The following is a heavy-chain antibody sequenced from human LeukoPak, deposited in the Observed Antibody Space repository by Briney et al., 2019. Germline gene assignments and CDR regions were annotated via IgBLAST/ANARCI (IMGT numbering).Heavy chain of an antibody. CDR3: DYGGLYFSYYMDV. D-gene: IGHD4-23*01. CDR1: GGSISSRSDY. J-gene: IGHJ6*03. Sequence: PSESLSLTCTVSGGSISSRSDYWGWIRQTPGKGLEWIGNLDSSGSTYYNPSLKSRVTISVGTSKNQFSLNLRSVAAADTATRSHDYGGLYFSYYMDVWGKGTTVTVSS. CDR2: LDSSGST. V-gene: IGHV4-39*01.